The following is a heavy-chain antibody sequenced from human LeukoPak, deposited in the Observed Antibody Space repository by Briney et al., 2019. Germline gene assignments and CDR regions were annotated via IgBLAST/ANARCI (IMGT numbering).Heavy chain of an antibody. D-gene: IGHD3-10*01. CDR1: GYTFSSYS. Sequence: GGSLRLSCAASGYTFSSYSINWVRQAPGKGLEWVSSISVRSNYIYYADSVRGRFSISRDDARDSLYLQMNSLRAEDMALYYCAKDGGSGEFDYWGQGTLVTVSS. CDR3: AKDGGSGEFDY. CDR2: ISVRSNYI. V-gene: IGHV3-21*04. J-gene: IGHJ4*02.